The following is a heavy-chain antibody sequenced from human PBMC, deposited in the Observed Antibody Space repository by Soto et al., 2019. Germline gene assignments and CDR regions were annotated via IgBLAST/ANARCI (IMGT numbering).Heavy chain of an antibody. V-gene: IGHV4-31*03. D-gene: IGHD2-2*01. J-gene: IGHJ6*02. Sequence: KASETLSLTCTVSGGSISSGGYYWSWIRQHPGKGLEWIGYIYYSGSTYYNPSLKSRVTISVDTSKNQFSLKLSSVTAADTAVYYCARVSDATYGMDVWGQGTTVTVS. CDR2: IYYSGST. CDR3: ARVSDATYGMDV. CDR1: GGSISSGGYY.